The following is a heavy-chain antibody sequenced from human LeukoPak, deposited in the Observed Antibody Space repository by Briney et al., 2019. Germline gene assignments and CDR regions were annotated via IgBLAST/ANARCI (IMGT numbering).Heavy chain of an antibody. D-gene: IGHD3-22*01. CDR2: IYYSGNT. CDR1: GGSISSYC. CDR3: ARIDTSGYNGYSFDY. Sequence: SETLSLTCTVSGGSISSYCWSWIRQPPEKGLEFIGYIYYSGNTNYNPSLKSRVTISVDTSKNQFSLKLSSVTAADTAVYYCARIDTSGYNGYSFDYWGQGTLVTVSS. J-gene: IGHJ4*02. V-gene: IGHV4-59*12.